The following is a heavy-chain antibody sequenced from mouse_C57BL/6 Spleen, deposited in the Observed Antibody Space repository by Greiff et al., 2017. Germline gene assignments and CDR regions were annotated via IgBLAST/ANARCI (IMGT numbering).Heavy chain of an antibody. CDR1: GFTFSDYY. D-gene: IGHD1-3*01. V-gene: IGHV5-16*01. CDR3: ARDKSKGYFDV. J-gene: IGHJ1*03. Sequence: EVKLVESEGGLVQPGGSMKLSCTASGFTFSDYYMAWVRQVPEKGLEWVAKINYDGSSTYYLDSLKSRFIISRDNAKNLLYLQMSSLKSEDTATYYSARDKSKGYFDVWGTGTTVTVSA. CDR2: INYDGSST.